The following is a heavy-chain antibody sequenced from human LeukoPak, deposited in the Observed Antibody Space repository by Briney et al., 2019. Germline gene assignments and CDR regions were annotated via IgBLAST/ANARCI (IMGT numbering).Heavy chain of an antibody. J-gene: IGHJ4*02. V-gene: IGHV3-23*01. D-gene: IGHD3-16*01. Sequence: GGSLRLSCAASGFTISSYAMSWVRQAPGKGLEWVSTITSSGGSTFYADSVQGRFTISRDNSKNSLFLQMSSLSAEDSAVYYCANWGKYYFDCWGQGTLVTVSS. CDR2: ITSSGGST. CDR1: GFTISSYA. CDR3: ANWGKYYFDC.